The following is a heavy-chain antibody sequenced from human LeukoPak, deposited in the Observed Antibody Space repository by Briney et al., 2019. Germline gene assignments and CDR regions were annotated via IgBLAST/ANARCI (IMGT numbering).Heavy chain of an antibody. D-gene: IGHD2/OR15-2a*01. CDR1: GLILSTYD. CDR3: ARGGGSFHDY. CDR2: VSYDGSNK. Sequence: TGGSLRLSCAASGLILSTYDMHWVRQAPGKGLEWVAVVSYDGSNKYYADSVKGRFTISRDNSRNTLYLQMNSLRPDDTAVYYCARGGGSFHDYWGQGTLVTVSS. J-gene: IGHJ4*02. V-gene: IGHV3-30*12.